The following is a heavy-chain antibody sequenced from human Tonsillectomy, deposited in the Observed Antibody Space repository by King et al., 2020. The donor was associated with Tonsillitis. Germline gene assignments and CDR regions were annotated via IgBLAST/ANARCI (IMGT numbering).Heavy chain of an antibody. CDR3: AHGGGGGGSGWNGGYFDY. CDR1: GFSLSTSGVG. CDR2: IYWDDDK. J-gene: IGHJ4*02. V-gene: IGHV2-5*02. Sequence: TLKESGPTLVKPTQTLTVTCTFSGFSLSTSGVGVGWIRQPPGKAPEWLALIYWDDDKRYSPSLKSRLSITKDTSKNLVVLAMTNMDPVDTATYYCAHGGGGGGSGWNGGYFDYWGQGTLVTVSS. D-gene: IGHD6-19*01.